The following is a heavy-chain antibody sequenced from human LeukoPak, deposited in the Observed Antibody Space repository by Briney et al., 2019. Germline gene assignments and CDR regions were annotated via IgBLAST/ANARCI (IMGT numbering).Heavy chain of an antibody. Sequence: SETLSLTCAVSGASITSCYWSWVRQSAGKGLEWIARLYTTGTTNYNPSLKSRVTMSGDSSKNQLPLTLTSVTAADTAVYYCVRDGANWEEPNDAFDTWGQGTLVTVSS. V-gene: IGHV4-4*07. D-gene: IGHD1-26*01. J-gene: IGHJ3*02. CDR2: LYTTGTT. CDR3: VRDGANWEEPNDAFDT. CDR1: GASITSCY.